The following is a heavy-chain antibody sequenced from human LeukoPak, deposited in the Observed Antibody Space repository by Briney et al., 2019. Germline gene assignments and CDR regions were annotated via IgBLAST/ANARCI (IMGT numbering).Heavy chain of an antibody. CDR3: TRGSNSFDSSDFDC. Sequence: QTGGSLRLSCAASGLTFINAWMNWVRQTPGKGLEWVGRIYSKANGGTTEYSAPVKGRFTISRDDSKNTVYLQMNSLKTEDTAVYYCTRGSNSFDSSDFDCWGQGTLVTVSS. CDR1: GLTFINAW. J-gene: IGHJ4*02. V-gene: IGHV3-15*01. D-gene: IGHD3-22*01. CDR2: IYSKANGGTT.